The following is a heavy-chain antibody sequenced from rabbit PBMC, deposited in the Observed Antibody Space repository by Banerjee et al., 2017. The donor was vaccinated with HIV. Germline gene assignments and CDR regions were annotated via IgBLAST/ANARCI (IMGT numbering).Heavy chain of an antibody. J-gene: IGHJ4*01. CDR2: IYAGWSGST. V-gene: IGHV1S40*01. CDR1: GFTISNNYY. CDR3: ARESGWSNFNL. D-gene: IGHD4-1*01. Sequence: QSLQESGGDLVKPEGSLTLTSTASGFTISNNYYMCWVRQAPGKGLEWIACIYAGWSGSTYYASWAKGRFTISKTSSTTVTLQMTSLTAADTATYFCARESGWSNFNLWGPGTLVTVS.